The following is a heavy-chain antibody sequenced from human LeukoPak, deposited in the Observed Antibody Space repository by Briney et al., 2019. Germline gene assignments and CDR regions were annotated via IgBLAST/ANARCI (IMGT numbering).Heavy chain of an antibody. CDR3: ARDRSYDSSGYPDPFDY. J-gene: IGHJ4*02. CDR2: NYYSGGT. V-gene: IGHV4-39*07. Sequence: SETLSLTCTVSGGSISSSSYYWGWIRQPPGKGLEWIGSNYYSGGTYYNPSLKSRVTISVDTSKNQFSLKLSSVTAADTAVYYCARDRSYDSSGYPDPFDYWGQGTLVTVSS. D-gene: IGHD3-22*01. CDR1: GGSISSSSYY.